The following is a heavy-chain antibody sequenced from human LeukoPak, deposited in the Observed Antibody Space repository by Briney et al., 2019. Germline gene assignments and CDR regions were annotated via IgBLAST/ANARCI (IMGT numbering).Heavy chain of an antibody. J-gene: IGHJ4*02. CDR1: GYTFSSNG. D-gene: IGHD6-13*01. CDR2: ISAYNGNT. V-gene: IGHV1-18*01. Sequence: GASVKVSCKASGYTFSSNGICWVRQAPGQGLEWMGWISAYNGNTNYAQNLQGRVTMTTDTSTSTAYMELRSLRSDDTAVYYCARVVSSSWYFDYWGQGTLVTVSS. CDR3: ARVVSSSWYFDY.